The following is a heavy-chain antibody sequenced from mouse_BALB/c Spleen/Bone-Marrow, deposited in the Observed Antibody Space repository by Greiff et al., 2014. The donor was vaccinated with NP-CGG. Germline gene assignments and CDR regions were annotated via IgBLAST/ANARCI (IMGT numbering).Heavy chain of an antibody. J-gene: IGHJ4*01. V-gene: IGHV5-12-1*01. CDR1: GFAFSSYD. CDR2: ISSGAGST. D-gene: IGHD1-3*01. Sequence: EVQLEESGGGLVKPGGSLKLSCAASGFAFSSYDMSWVRQTPEKRLEWVAYISSGAGSTYYPDTVKGSFTISRDNAKNTLYLQMSSLKSEDSAMYYCARHWRDNYDYAMDYWGQGTSVTVSS. CDR3: ARHWRDNYDYAMDY.